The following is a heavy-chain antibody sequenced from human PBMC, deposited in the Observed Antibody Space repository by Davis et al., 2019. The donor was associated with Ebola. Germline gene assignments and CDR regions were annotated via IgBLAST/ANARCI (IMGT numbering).Heavy chain of an antibody. CDR3: ARFGSGWNEGIDY. V-gene: IGHV4-4*02. J-gene: IGHJ4*02. CDR1: GGSISSSNW. Sequence: SETLSLTCAVSGGSISSSNWWRWVRQPPGKGLEWIGEIYHSGSTNYNPSLKSRVTISVDKSKNQFSLKLSSVTAADTAVYYCARFGSGWNEGIDYWGQGTLVTVSS. CDR2: IYHSGST. D-gene: IGHD6-19*01.